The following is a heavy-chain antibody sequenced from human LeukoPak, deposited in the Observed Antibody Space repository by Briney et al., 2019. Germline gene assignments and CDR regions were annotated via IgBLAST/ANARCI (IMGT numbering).Heavy chain of an antibody. D-gene: IGHD3-10*01. CDR1: GYTFTSYD. CDR3: ASELLCEVRVVIRSLDM. V-gene: IGHV1-8*03. J-gene: IGHJ3*02. CDR2: MNPNSGNT. Sequence: ASVKVSCKASGYTFTSYDINWVRQATGQGLEWMGWMNPNSGNTGYAQKFQGRVTITRNTSISTAYMELSSLRSEDTAVYYCASELLCEVRVVIRSLDMGRQETGNTVP.